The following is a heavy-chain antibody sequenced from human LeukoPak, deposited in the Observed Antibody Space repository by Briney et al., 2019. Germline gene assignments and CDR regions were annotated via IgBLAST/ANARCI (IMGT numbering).Heavy chain of an antibody. D-gene: IGHD3-22*01. J-gene: IGHJ4*02. CDR1: GITLSNYG. CDR2: ISDSGGST. Sequence: GGSLRLSCAVSGITLSNYGMSWVRQAPGKGLEWVAGISDSGGSTNYADSVKGRFTTSRDNPKNTLYLQMNSLRAEDTAVYFCARRGVVIRVILVGFHKEAFYFDSWGQGALVTVSS. V-gene: IGHV3-23*01. CDR3: ARRGVVIRVILVGFHKEAFYFDS.